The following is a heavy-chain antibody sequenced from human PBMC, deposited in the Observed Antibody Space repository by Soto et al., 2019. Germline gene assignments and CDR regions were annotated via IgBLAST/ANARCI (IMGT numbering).Heavy chain of an antibody. D-gene: IGHD6-19*01. V-gene: IGHV3-30*18. J-gene: IGHJ5*02. Sequence: PGGSLRLSCAASGFTFSNYGMHWVRQAPGKGLEWLAVISYDGSYQYYADSVKGRFTISRDNSNNTLYLQINSLRTEDTAVYFCAKQKSLWLVSLPGPWGQGTLVTVSS. CDR2: ISYDGSYQ. CDR3: AKQKSLWLVSLPGP. CDR1: GFTFSNYG.